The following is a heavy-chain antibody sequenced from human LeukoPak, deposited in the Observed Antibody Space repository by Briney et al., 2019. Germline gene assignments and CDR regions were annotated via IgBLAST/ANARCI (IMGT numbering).Heavy chain of an antibody. Sequence: GGSLRLSCAASGFTFSSSAMAWVRHAPGKGLEWVSTISYSGSGTYYADSVKGRFTISRDNAKNSLYVQMNSLRAEDTAVYYCAKSMAAYDAFDIWGQGTMVAVSS. D-gene: IGHD2/OR15-2a*01. CDR1: GFTFSSSA. J-gene: IGHJ3*02. CDR2: ISYSGSGT. CDR3: AKSMAAYDAFDI. V-gene: IGHV3-23*01.